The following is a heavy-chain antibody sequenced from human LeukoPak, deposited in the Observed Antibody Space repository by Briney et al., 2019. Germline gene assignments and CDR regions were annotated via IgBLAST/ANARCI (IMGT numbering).Heavy chain of an antibody. CDR1: GFTFDKYF. V-gene: IGHV3-48*01. J-gene: IGHJ4*02. D-gene: IGHD6-6*01. CDR2: ISSSSSTI. Sequence: GGSLRLSCATSGFTFDKYFIHWVRQAPGKGLEWVSYISSSSSTIYYADSVKGRFTISRDNAKNSLYLQMNSLRAEDTAVYYCARQGRVEQRPFDYWGQGTLVTVSS. CDR3: ARQGRVEQRPFDY.